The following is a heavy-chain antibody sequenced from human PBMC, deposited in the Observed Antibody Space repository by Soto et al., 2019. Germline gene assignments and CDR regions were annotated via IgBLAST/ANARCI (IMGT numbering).Heavy chain of an antibody. V-gene: IGHV4-39*01. CDR2: VYISGST. Sequence: SETLSLTCTVSGGSISSTDYYWGWIRQPPGKGLEWIGSVYISGSTYYNPSLKSRVTISVDTSRKQFSLKLDSVTAADTAMYFCATYGDYATYHFDYWGQGTLVTVSS. CDR1: GGSISSTDYY. D-gene: IGHD4-17*01. CDR3: ATYGDYATYHFDY. J-gene: IGHJ4*02.